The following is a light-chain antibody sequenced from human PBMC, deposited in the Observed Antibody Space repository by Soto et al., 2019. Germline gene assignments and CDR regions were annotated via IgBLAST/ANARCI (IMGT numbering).Light chain of an antibody. Sequence: QSALTQPASVSGSPGQSIAISCTGTSSDVGGYNSVSWYQQYPGKAPKLMIHDVSKRPSGVPDRFSGSKSGNTASLTVSGLQAEDEADYYCSSYAASNNLGVFGGGTKLTVL. J-gene: IGLJ2*01. V-gene: IGLV2-8*01. CDR2: DVS. CDR3: SSYAASNNLGV. CDR1: SSDVGGYNS.